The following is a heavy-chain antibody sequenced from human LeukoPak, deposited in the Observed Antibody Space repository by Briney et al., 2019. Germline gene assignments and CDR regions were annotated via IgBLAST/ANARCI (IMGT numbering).Heavy chain of an antibody. CDR1: GFTFSNYW. CDR2: IDNAGSIT. D-gene: IGHD5-18*01. V-gene: IGHV3-74*03. J-gene: IGHJ4*02. Sequence: QPGGSLRLSCAASGFTFSNYWIHWVRQAPGKGLVWVSRIDNAGSITTYADSVKGRFTISRDNAENTLYLQMNSLRVEDTAVYYCATWIQLGYFDYWGQGTLVTVSS. CDR3: ATWIQLGYFDY.